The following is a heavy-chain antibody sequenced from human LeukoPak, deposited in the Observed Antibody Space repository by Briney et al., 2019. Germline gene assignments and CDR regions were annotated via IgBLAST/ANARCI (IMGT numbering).Heavy chain of an antibody. CDR1: GFTFSDYW. CDR2: INLDGTEE. CDR3: ASGRHDFLH. Sequence: GASLRLSCAASGFTFSDYWMAWVRQAPGKGLEWVANINLDGTEEHYVDSSLKGRFTISRDNAKNSLYLQMTSLRVEDTAVYYCASGRHDFLHWGQGTLVTVSS. V-gene: IGHV3-7*01. J-gene: IGHJ4*02. D-gene: IGHD3/OR15-3a*01.